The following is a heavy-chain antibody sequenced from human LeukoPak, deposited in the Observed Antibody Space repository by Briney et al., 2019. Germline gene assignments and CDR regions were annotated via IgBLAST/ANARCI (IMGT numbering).Heavy chain of an antibody. V-gene: IGHV3-30-3*01. CDR1: GFTFSSYA. D-gene: IGHD3-9*01. CDR2: ISYDGSNK. CDR3: ARDHDWSYFDY. J-gene: IGHJ4*02. Sequence: PGRSLRLSCAASGFTFSSYAMHWVRQAPGKGLEWVAVISYDGSNKYYADSVKGRFTISRDNSKNTLYLQMNSLRAEDTAVYYCARDHDWSYFDYWGQGTLVTVSS.